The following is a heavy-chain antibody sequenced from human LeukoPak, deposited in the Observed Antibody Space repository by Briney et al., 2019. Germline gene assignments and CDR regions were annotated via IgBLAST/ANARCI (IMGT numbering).Heavy chain of an antibody. Sequence: TGGSLRLSCATSGFTFSTYSMNWVRQAPGKGLTYVSAISSNGGATYYGDSVKGRFTISRDNSKSTLYLEMRSLRVEDTAVYFCASSTMTTRGVSAFDLWGQGTLVTVSS. CDR2: ISSNGGAT. V-gene: IGHV3-64D*06. D-gene: IGHD4-17*01. CDR3: ASSTMTTRGVSAFDL. J-gene: IGHJ3*01. CDR1: GFTFSTYS.